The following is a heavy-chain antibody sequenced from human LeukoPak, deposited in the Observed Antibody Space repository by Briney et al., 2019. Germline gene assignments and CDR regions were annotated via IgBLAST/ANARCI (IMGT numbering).Heavy chain of an antibody. CDR3: AMTMVRGNFDY. V-gene: IGHV1-46*01. Sequence: ASVKVSCKASGYSFTSNYIHWVRQAPGQGLEWMGMIYPRDGSTSYAQKFQGRVTVTRDTSTSTVHMELSGLRSEDTAVYYCAMTMVRGNFDYWGQGTLVTVSS. CDR1: GYSFTSNY. J-gene: IGHJ4*02. D-gene: IGHD3-10*01. CDR2: IYPRDGST.